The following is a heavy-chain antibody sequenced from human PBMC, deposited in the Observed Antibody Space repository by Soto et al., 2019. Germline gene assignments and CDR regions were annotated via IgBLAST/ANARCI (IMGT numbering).Heavy chain of an antibody. CDR1: GFTFISYG. CDR3: ARAYSGYDYYYFDY. CDR2: IWYDGSNK. J-gene: IGHJ4*02. D-gene: IGHD5-12*01. V-gene: IGHV3-33*01. Sequence: GGSLRVSCAASGFTFISYGMHWVRQAPGKGLEWVAVIWYDGSNKYYADSVKGRFTISRDNSKNTLYLQMNSLRAEDTAVYYCARAYSGYDYYYFDYWGQGTLVTVSS.